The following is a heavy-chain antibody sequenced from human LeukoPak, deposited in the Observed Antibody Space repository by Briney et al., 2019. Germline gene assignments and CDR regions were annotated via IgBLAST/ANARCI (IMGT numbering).Heavy chain of an antibody. Sequence: PSETLSLTCTVSGGSISSSSYYWGWIRQPPGKGLEWIGSIYYSGSTYYNPSLKSRVTISVDTSKNQFSLKLSSVTAADTAVYYCARVARIGEQWLAHYYYMDVWGKGTTVTVSS. CDR2: IYYSGST. D-gene: IGHD6-19*01. V-gene: IGHV4-39*07. J-gene: IGHJ6*03. CDR1: GGSISSSSYY. CDR3: ARVARIGEQWLAHYYYMDV.